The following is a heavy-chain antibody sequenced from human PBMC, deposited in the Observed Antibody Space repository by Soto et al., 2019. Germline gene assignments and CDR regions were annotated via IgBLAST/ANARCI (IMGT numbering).Heavy chain of an antibody. D-gene: IGHD6-19*01. Sequence: GESLMISCKGSGYSFTSYWISWVRQMPGKGLEWMGRIDPSDSYTNYSPSFQGHVTISADKSISTAYLQWSSLKASDTAMYYCATNSVASIRIDYWGQGTLVTVSS. CDR2: IDPSDSYT. V-gene: IGHV5-10-1*01. J-gene: IGHJ4*02. CDR1: GYSFTSYW. CDR3: ATNSVASIRIDY.